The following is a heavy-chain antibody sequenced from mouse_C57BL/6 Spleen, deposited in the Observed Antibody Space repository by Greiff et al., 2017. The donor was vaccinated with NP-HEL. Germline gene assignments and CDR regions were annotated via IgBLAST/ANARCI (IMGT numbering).Heavy chain of an antibody. J-gene: IGHJ2*01. V-gene: IGHV1-82*01. CDR3: AREGIYYPDY. CDR1: GYAFSSSW. CDR2: IYPGDGDT. D-gene: IGHD1-1*01. Sequence: QVQLKQSGPELVKPGASVKISCKASGYAFSSSWMNWVKQRPGKGLEWIGRIYPGDGDTNYNGKFKGKATLTADKSSSTAYMQLSSLTSEDSAVYFCAREGIYYPDYWGQGTTLTVSS.